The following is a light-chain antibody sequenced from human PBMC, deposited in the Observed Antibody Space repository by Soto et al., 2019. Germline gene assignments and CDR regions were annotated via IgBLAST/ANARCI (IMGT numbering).Light chain of an antibody. Sequence: VVLTQSPGTLSLSPGERATLSCRASQSFSSSNLAWYQHKPGQPPKLIVYSASRRATGIPDRFSGSGSGTDFTVTISSLEPEDLALYYCQQYGGSPPVTFGGGTRVDIK. J-gene: IGKJ4*01. CDR1: QSFSSSN. CDR2: SAS. V-gene: IGKV3-20*01. CDR3: QQYGGSPPVT.